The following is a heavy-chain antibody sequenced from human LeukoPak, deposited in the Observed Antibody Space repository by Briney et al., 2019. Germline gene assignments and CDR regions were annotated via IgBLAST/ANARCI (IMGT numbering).Heavy chain of an antibody. Sequence: SETLSLTCTVSGGSISSGDYYWSWIRRPPGKGLEWIGYIYYSGSTYYNPSLKSRVTISVDTSKNQFSLKLSSVTAADPAVYFCARDRKKSGSTYSYYGMDVGGKGTTVPVSS. CDR2: IYYSGST. V-gene: IGHV4-30-4*01. CDR3: ARDRKKSGSTYSYYGMDV. CDR1: GGSISSGDYY. J-gene: IGHJ6*04. D-gene: IGHD5-12*01.